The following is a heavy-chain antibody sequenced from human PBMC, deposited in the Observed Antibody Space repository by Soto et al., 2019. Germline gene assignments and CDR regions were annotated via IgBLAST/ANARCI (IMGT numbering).Heavy chain of an antibody. Sequence: QLQLQESGPGLVKPSETLSLTCTVSGDSISRSSYYWGWIRQPPGKGREWIGSIYYRGRTYYNPSLQSRVTISVDTSKNQFSLKLSSVTAADTAVYYCATTYFFGSGSGYWGQGTLVTVSS. CDR2: IYYRGRT. V-gene: IGHV4-39*01. J-gene: IGHJ4*02. D-gene: IGHD3-10*01. CDR3: ATTYFFGSGSGY. CDR1: GDSISRSSYY.